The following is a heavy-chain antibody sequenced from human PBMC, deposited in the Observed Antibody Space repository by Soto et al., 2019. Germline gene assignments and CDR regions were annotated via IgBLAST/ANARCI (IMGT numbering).Heavy chain of an antibody. J-gene: IGHJ4*02. V-gene: IGHV3-30-3*01. Sequence: QVQLVESGGGVVQPGRSLRLSCAASGFTFSSYAMHWVRQAPGKGLEWVAVISYDGSNKYYADSVKGRFTISRDNSKNTLYLQMNSLRAEDTAGYYWARDCLLGYFEYWGQGTLVTVSS. CDR3: ARDCLLGYFEY. CDR2: ISYDGSNK. D-gene: IGHD3-16*01. CDR1: GFTFSSYA.